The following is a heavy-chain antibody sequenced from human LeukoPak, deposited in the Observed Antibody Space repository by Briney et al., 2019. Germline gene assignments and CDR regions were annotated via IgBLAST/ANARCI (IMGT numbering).Heavy chain of an antibody. CDR2: IYRSGST. CDR1: GYSLSSGYY. Sequence: SETLSLTCAVSGYSLSSGYYWGWIRHSPGKGLEWIGSIYRSGSTYYTPSLKSRVTISVDTSKNQFSLKLSSVTATDTAVYYCARSPPVRGLPNWYFDLWGRGTLVTVSS. J-gene: IGHJ2*01. CDR3: ARSPPVRGLPNWYFDL. D-gene: IGHD1-26*01. V-gene: IGHV4-38-2*01.